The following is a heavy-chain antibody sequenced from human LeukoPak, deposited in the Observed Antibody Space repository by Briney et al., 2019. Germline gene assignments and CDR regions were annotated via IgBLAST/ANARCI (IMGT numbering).Heavy chain of an antibody. CDR3: ARGPLDYYDSSGYYPLDY. CDR1: GYTFTSYG. D-gene: IGHD3-22*01. Sequence: ASVKVSCKASGYTFTSYGISWVRQAPGQGLGWMGWISAYNGNTNYAQKLQGRVTMTTDTSTSTAYMELRSLRSDDTAVYYCARGPLDYYDSSGYYPLDYWGQGTLVTVSS. J-gene: IGHJ4*02. V-gene: IGHV1-18*01. CDR2: ISAYNGNT.